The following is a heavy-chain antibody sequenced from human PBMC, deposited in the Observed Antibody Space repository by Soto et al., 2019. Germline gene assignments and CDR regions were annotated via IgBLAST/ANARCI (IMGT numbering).Heavy chain of an antibody. J-gene: IGHJ4*02. D-gene: IGHD3-10*01. CDR2: ISAYNGNT. V-gene: IGHV1-18*01. CDR3: ARDALGIGEEPNDY. Sequence: ASVKVSCKASGYTFTSYGISWVRQAPGQGLEWMGWISAYNGNTNYAQKLQGRVTMTTDTSTSTAYMELRSLRSDDTAVYYCARDALGIGEEPNDYWGQGTLVTVSS. CDR1: GYTFTSYG.